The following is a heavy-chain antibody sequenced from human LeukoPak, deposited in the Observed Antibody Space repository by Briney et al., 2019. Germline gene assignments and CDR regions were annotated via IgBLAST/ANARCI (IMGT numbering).Heavy chain of an antibody. Sequence: QSGGSLRLSCAASEFTFSSYAMQWVRQAPGKGLEWVSGISASGGSTYYADSVKGRFTIPRDNSKNTLYLQMNSLRAEDTAIYYCAKYVSAKGPPYGLDVWGQGTTVTVSS. CDR3: AKYVSAKGPPYGLDV. D-gene: IGHD2/OR15-2a*01. V-gene: IGHV3-23*01. J-gene: IGHJ6*02. CDR2: ISASGGST. CDR1: EFTFSSYA.